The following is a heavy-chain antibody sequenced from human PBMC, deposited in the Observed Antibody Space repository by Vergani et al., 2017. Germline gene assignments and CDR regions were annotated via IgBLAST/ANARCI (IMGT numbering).Heavy chain of an antibody. J-gene: IGHJ4*02. CDR3: ARHLRGYSCGVFDY. Sequence: QLQLQQSGPGLVKPSETLFLTCTVSADSISSGSYYWGWIRQPPGKSLEWIGSIYYSGLTYYNPSLKSRVAISVDTSKNQFSLKVTSVTAADTAVYYCARHLRGYSCGVFDYWGQGREVTVSS. CDR1: ADSISSGSYY. D-gene: IGHD5-18*01. V-gene: IGHV4-39*01. CDR2: IYYSGLT.